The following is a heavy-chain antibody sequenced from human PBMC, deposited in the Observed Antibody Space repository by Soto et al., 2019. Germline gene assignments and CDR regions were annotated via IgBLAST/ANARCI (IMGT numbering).Heavy chain of an antibody. V-gene: IGHV4-61*01. CDR1: DGSVSSSNYC. CDR3: ARAPGVAPGRGSPDH. D-gene: IGHD2-8*01. CDR2: FCESGDN. J-gene: IGHJ4*02. Sequence: QVQLQESGPGLLKPSETLSLTCTVSDGSVSSSNYCWAWIRQAPGKGLEWVGRFCESGDNNYNPSLMSRVSFSIDMPNCQFALKLNSVTAGDKAVYYCARAPGVAPGRGSPDHWGQGTLVTVSS.